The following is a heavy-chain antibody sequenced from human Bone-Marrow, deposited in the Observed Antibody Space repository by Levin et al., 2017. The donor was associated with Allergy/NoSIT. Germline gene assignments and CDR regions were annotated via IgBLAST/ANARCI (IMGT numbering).Heavy chain of an antibody. D-gene: IGHD2-21*02. V-gene: IGHV4-39*07. Sequence: ASETLSLTCTVSGGSISSSSYYWGWIRQPPGKGLEWIGSIYYSGSTYYNPSLKSRVTISVDTSKNQFSLKLSSVTAADTAVYYCAREVRPLLAYCGGDCYWDNWFDPWGQGTLVTVSS. J-gene: IGHJ5*02. CDR1: GGSISSSSYY. CDR3: AREVRPLLAYCGGDCYWDNWFDP. CDR2: IYYSGST.